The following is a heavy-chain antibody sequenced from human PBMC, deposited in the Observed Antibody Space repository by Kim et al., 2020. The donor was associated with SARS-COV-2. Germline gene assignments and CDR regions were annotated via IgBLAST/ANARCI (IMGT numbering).Heavy chain of an antibody. CDR3: ARDLWLTWGYDSSGYQLDY. CDR2: INPSGGST. Sequence: ASVKVSCKASGYTFTSYYMHWVRQAPGQGLEWMGIINPSGGSTSYAQKFQGRVTMTRDTSTSTVYMELSSLRSEDTAVYYCARDLWLTWGYDSSGYQLDYWGQGTLVTVSS. J-gene: IGHJ4*02. D-gene: IGHD3-22*01. CDR1: GYTFTSYY. V-gene: IGHV1-46*01.